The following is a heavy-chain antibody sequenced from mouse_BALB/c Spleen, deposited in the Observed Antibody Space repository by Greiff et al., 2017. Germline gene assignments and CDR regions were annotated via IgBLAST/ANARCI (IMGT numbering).Heavy chain of an antibody. Sequence: EVQLQQSGAELVKPGASVKLSCTASGFNIKDTHMQWVKQRPEQGLEWIGRIDPANGNTKYDPKFQGKATITADTSSNTAYLQLSSLTSEDTAVYYCARGSWFAYWGQGTLVTVSA. CDR2: IDPANGNT. V-gene: IGHV14-3*02. CDR3: ARGSWFAY. CDR1: GFNIKDTH. J-gene: IGHJ3*01.